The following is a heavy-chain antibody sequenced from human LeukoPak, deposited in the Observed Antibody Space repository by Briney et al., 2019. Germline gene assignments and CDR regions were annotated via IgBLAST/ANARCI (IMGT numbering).Heavy chain of an antibody. CDR1: GYTFTSYW. CDR3: ARVYYYDSSGYYFTFDY. Sequence: GESLKISCKGSGYTFTSYWIGWVRQMPGKGLEWMGIIYPGDSDTRYSPSFQGQVTISADKSISTAYLQWSSLKASDTAMYYCARVYYYDSSGYYFTFDYWGQGTLVTVSS. J-gene: IGHJ4*02. CDR2: IYPGDSDT. D-gene: IGHD3-22*01. V-gene: IGHV5-51*01.